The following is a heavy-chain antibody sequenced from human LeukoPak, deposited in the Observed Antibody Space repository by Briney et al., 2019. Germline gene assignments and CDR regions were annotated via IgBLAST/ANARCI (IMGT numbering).Heavy chain of an antibody. CDR3: ARDLGAGLLWFGEPHTYGMDV. V-gene: IGHV4-4*02. CDR2: IYHSGST. Sequence: SGTLSLTCAVSGGSLSSSNWWSWVRPPPGKGLEWIGEIYHSGSTNYNPSLKSRVTISVDKSKNQFSLKLSSVTAADTAVYYCARDLGAGLLWFGEPHTYGMDVWGKGTTVTVSS. J-gene: IGHJ6*04. CDR1: GGSLSSSNW. D-gene: IGHD3-10*01.